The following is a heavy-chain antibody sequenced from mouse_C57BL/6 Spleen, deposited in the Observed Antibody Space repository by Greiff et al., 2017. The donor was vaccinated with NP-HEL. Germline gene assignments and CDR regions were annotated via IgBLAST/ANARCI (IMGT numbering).Heavy chain of an antibody. J-gene: IGHJ2*01. Sequence: EVQLVESGPELVKPGASVKMSCKASGYTFTDYNMHWVKQSHGKSLEWIGYINPNNGGTSYNQKFKGKATLTVNKSSSTAYMELRSLTSEDSAVYYCARRGYYYGSSGFDYWGQVTTLTVSS. CDR1: GYTFTDYN. CDR2: INPNNGGT. CDR3: ARRGYYYGSSGFDY. V-gene: IGHV1-22*01. D-gene: IGHD1-1*01.